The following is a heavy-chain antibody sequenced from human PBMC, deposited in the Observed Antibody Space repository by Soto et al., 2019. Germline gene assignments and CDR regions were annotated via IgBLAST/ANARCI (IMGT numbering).Heavy chain of an antibody. D-gene: IGHD6-13*01. V-gene: IGHV1-8*01. Sequence: ASVKGSRKASGYTLPRYDIKWGGQAPGQGGEWVGWKNPNSGKTGYEQKFKGRVTMTRNTSISTAYMELSSLRSEDTAVYYCARARKPRIAAAGTLYYYYMDVWGKGTTVTVSS. J-gene: IGHJ6*03. CDR1: GYTLPRYD. CDR3: ARARKPRIAAAGTLYYYYMDV. CDR2: KNPNSGKT.